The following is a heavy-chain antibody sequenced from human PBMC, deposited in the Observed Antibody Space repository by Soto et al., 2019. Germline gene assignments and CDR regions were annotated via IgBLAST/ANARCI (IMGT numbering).Heavy chain of an antibody. CDR2: ISGDGSAT. V-gene: IGHV3-23*01. CDR1: GFRFWTYS. CDR3: AKTRLYDNNDYHRDGFDV. J-gene: IGHJ3*01. D-gene: IGHD5-12*01. Sequence: EVKLLESGGSLVQPGESLRLSCAASGFRFWTYSMSWVRQAPGKGLEWVSGISGDGSATSYADSLKGRFTVSRDNSKDTLFLQMNTLRVEDTAVYYCAKTRLYDNNDYHRDGFDVWGPGTAVTVS.